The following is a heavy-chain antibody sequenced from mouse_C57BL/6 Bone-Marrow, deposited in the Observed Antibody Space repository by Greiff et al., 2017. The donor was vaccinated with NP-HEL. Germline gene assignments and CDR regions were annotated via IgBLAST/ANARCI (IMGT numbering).Heavy chain of an antibody. J-gene: IGHJ2*01. CDR3: ARNRRFLYFYY. CDR1: GYTFTDYN. Sequence: EVQLQQSGPELVKPGASVKIPCKASGYTFTDYNMDWVKQSHGKSLEWIGDINTNNGGTIYNQKFKGKATLNVDKASITAYMVLLSLTSEYTAVYYCARNRRFLYFYYWGQGTTLSFSS. V-gene: IGHV1-18*01. CDR2: INTNNGGT.